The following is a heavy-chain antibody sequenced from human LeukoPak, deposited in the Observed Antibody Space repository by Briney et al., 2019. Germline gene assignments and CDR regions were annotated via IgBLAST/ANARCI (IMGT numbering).Heavy chain of an antibody. CDR3: ARSHSSSSTFDL. CDR2: IWYDGSKK. V-gene: IGHV3-33*01. J-gene: IGHJ4*02. Sequence: GGSLRLSCAASGFTFSDYGIHWVRQAPGQGLEWVALIWYDGSKKYYADSVKGRFTISRDNTKNTLYLQLNSLRADDTAVYYCARSHSSSSTFDLWGQGTLVTVSS. CDR1: GFTFSDYG. D-gene: IGHD6-6*01.